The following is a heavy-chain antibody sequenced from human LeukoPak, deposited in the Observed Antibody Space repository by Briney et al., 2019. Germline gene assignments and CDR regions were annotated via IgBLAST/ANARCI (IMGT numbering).Heavy chain of an antibody. J-gene: IGHJ3*02. CDR2: ISSGSIYI. CDR1: GFTFTNYN. Sequence: GGSLRLSCAAFGFTFTNYNMNWVRQAPGKGLEWVSSISSGSIYIEYADSVKGRFTVSRDNAKKSLYLQMNSLGAEDTAVYYCAREGIGAADAFDIWGQGTMVTVSS. D-gene: IGHD6-25*01. CDR3: AREGIGAADAFDI. V-gene: IGHV3-21*01.